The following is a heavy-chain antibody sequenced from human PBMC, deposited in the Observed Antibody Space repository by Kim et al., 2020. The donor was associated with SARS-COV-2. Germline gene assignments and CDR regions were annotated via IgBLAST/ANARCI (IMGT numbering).Heavy chain of an antibody. Sequence: SETLSLTCAVSGGSISSSNWWSWVRQPPGKGLEWIGEIYHSGSTNYNPSLKSRVTISVDKSKNQFSLKLSSVTAADTAVYYCARLVIAVAETNYYYYYGMDVWGQGTTVTVSS. CDR1: GGSISSSNW. V-gene: IGHV4-4*02. D-gene: IGHD6-19*01. J-gene: IGHJ6*02. CDR3: ARLVIAVAETNYYYYYGMDV. CDR2: IYHSGST.